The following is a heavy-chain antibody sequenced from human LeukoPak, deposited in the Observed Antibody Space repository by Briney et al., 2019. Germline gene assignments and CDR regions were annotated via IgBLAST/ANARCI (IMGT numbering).Heavy chain of an antibody. D-gene: IGHD3-10*01. J-gene: IGHJ3*02. CDR1: GFTFSSYW. CDR2: IKQDGSEK. V-gene: IGHV3-7*01. CDR3: ARMYYYGSGRYFDAFDI. Sequence: GGSLRLSCAASGFTFSSYWMSWVRQAPGKGLEWVANIKQDGSEKYYVDSVKGRFTISRDNAKNSLYLQMNSLRAEDTAVYYCARMYYYGSGRYFDAFDIWGQGTMVTVSS.